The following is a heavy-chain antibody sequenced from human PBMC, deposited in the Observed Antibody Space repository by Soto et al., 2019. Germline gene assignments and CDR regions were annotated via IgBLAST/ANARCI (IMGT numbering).Heavy chain of an antibody. J-gene: IGHJ4*01. V-gene: IGHV1-24*01. CDR3: ATDTYGSSGYYLDY. D-gene: IGHD3-22*01. CDR2: FEPEDGET. Sequence: ASAAVSCKVSGYTLTDFSMHWVRQAPGKGLEWMGGFEPEDGETIYAQKFQGRVTMTEDTSTDTAYMELSSLRSEDTAVYYCATDTYGSSGYYLDYWGQRTLVTVPQ. CDR1: GYTLTDFS.